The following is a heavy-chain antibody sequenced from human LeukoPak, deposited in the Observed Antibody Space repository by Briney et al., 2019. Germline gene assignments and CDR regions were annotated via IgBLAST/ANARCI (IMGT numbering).Heavy chain of an antibody. V-gene: IGHV4-34*01. D-gene: IGHD5-18*01. CDR1: GGSFSGYY. CDR3: AREGRIQLWP. Sequence: SETLSLTCAVYGGSFSGYYWGWIRQPPGKGLEWIGEINHSGSTNYNPSLKSRVTISVDTSKKQFSLKLSSVTAADTAVYYCAREGRIQLWPWGQGTLVTVSS. CDR2: INHSGST. J-gene: IGHJ5*02.